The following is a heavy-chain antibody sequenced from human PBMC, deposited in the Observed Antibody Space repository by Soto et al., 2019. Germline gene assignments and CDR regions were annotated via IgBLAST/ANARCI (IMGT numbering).Heavy chain of an antibody. D-gene: IGHD1-26*01. V-gene: IGHV1-69*12. Sequence: QVQLVQSGAEVKKPGSSVKVSCKASGGTFSSYAISWVRQAPGQGLEWMGGIIPIFGTANYAQKFQGRVTITADESTSTAYMELSSLRSEDTAVYYCARDHRTAPGIVGAYYYYYGMDVWGQGTTVTVSS. J-gene: IGHJ6*02. CDR3: ARDHRTAPGIVGAYYYYYGMDV. CDR2: IIPIFGTA. CDR1: GGTFSSYA.